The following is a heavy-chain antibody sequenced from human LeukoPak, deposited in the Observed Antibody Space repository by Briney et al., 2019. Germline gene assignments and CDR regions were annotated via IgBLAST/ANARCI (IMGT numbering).Heavy chain of an antibody. J-gene: IGHJ5*02. V-gene: IGHV3-30-3*01. CDR2: ISYDGSNK. CDR3: ARDPTTLVEVEMGTINWFDP. CDR1: GFTFSSYA. Sequence: GGSLRLSCAASGFTFSSYAMHWVRQAPGKGLEWVAVISYDGSNKYYADSVKGRFTISRDNAKNTLYLQMNSLRAEDTAVYYCARDPTTLVEVEMGTINWFDPWGQGTLVTVSS. D-gene: IGHD5-24*01.